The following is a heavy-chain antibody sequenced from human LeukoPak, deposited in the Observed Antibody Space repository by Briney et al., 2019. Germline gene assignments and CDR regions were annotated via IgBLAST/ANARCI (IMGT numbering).Heavy chain of an antibody. CDR3: ARDLLDTSMVHYWYFDL. D-gene: IGHD5-18*01. Sequence: PSETLLSTCGVVGCPSSGKCGMWNRQPPGKGLEWIGYIYYNRSTYYNPSLKSRVTISVDTSKNQFSLKLSSVTAADTAVYYCARDLLDTSMVHYWYFDLWGRGTLVTVSS. J-gene: IGHJ2*01. V-gene: IGHV4-59*06. CDR2: IYYNRST. CDR1: GCPSSGKC.